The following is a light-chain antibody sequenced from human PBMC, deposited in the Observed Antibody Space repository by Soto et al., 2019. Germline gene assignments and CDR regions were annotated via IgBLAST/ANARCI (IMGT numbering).Light chain of an antibody. CDR3: QQYGSSPWLT. Sequence: EIVLTQSPGTLSLSPGERDTLSCRASQSVSSSYLAWYQQKPGQAPRLLIYGASSRATGIPDRFSGSGSGTDFTLTISRLEPEDFAVYYCQQYGSSPWLTFGGGTKVDIK. J-gene: IGKJ4*01. CDR2: GAS. CDR1: QSVSSSY. V-gene: IGKV3-20*01.